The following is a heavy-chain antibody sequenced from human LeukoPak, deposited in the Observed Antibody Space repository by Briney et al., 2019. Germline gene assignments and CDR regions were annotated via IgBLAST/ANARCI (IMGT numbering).Heavy chain of an antibody. Sequence: ASVKVSCKVSGYTLTELSMHWVRQAHGKGLEWMGGFDPEDGETIYAQKFQGRVTMTEDTSTDTAYMELSSLRSEDTAVYYCAKDSPGYSSGWYTFWGQGTLVTVSS. CDR2: FDPEDGET. J-gene: IGHJ4*02. CDR1: GYTLTELS. D-gene: IGHD6-19*01. V-gene: IGHV1-24*01. CDR3: AKDSPGYSSGWYTF.